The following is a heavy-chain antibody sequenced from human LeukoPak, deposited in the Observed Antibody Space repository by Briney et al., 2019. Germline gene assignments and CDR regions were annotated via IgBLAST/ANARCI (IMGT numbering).Heavy chain of an antibody. V-gene: IGHV4-34*01. CDR3: ARGGFYCGGDCYVDY. J-gene: IGHJ4*02. CDR1: GGSFSAYY. D-gene: IGHD2-21*02. CDR2: INHSGST. Sequence: SETLSLTCAVYGGSFSAYYWSWVRQPPGKGLEWIGEINHSGSTNYNPSLKSRVTISVDTSKNQFSLKLSSVTAADTAVYYCARGGFYCGGDCYVDYWGQGTLVTVSS.